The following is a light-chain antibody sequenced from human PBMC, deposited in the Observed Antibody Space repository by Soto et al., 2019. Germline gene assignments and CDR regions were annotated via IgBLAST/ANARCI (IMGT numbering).Light chain of an antibody. J-gene: IGLJ2*01. CDR2: DVT. CDR3: CSYPSL. V-gene: IGLV2-11*01. Sequence: QSVLTQPRSVSGSPGQSVTISCTGTSSDVGAYNYVSWYQQYPGKAPKLLIYDVTKRPSGVPDRFSGSKSGNTASLTISGLQAEDEADYYCCSYPSLFGGGNKLTVL. CDR1: SSDVGAYNY.